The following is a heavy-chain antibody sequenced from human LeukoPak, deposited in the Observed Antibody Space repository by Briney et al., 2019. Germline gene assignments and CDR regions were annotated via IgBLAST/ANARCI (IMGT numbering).Heavy chain of an antibody. Sequence: TGGSLRLSCAASGFTVSRNYMSGARQAPGEGVEWVSDLYSGGSTYYADSVRGRFTIPRDNSKHTLYLQMKSLRAEHTALYYCAREAIWFGGLIDYWGQGTLVAVCS. D-gene: IGHD3-10*01. J-gene: IGHJ4*02. CDR1: GFTVSRNY. CDR2: LYSGGST. CDR3: AREAIWFGGLIDY. V-gene: IGHV3-66*01.